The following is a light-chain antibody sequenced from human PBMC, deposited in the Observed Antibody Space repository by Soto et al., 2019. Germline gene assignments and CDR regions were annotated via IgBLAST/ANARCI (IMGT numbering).Light chain of an antibody. J-gene: IGLJ2*01. V-gene: IGLV2-14*01. CDR2: EVS. CDR3: SSFTSTSTLVV. CDR1: SSDVGDYDF. Sequence: QSALTQPASVSGSPGQSITISCTGSSSDVGDYDFVSWYQQHPGKAPKLIIYEVSDRPSGVSNRFSGSKSDNTASLTISGLQAEDDAHYYCSSFTSTSTLVVFGGGTKLTVL.